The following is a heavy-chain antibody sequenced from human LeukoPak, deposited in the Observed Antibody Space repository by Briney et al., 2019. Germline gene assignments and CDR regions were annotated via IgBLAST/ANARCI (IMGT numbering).Heavy chain of an antibody. Sequence: PGGSLRLSCAASGFIFSGYWMNWVRQAPGKGLEWVASIKQDGREKFYVDSVKGRFTISRDNAKDSLYLQMNSLRAEDTAVYYCARETGTGSPLDYWGQGTLVTVSS. D-gene: IGHD3/OR15-3a*01. J-gene: IGHJ4*02. CDR3: ARETGTGSPLDY. CDR1: GFIFSGYW. V-gene: IGHV3-7*01. CDR2: IKQDGREK.